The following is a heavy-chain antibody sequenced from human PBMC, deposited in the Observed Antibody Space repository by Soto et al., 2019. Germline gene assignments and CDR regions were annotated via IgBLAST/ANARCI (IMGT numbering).Heavy chain of an antibody. V-gene: IGHV1-69*02. D-gene: IGHD1-1*01. Sequence: GASVKVSCKASGGTFSSYTISWVRQAPGQGLEWMGRIIPILGIANYAQKFQGRVTITADKSTSTAYMELSSLRSEDTAVYYCVRGSGYNWNDGFDYWGQGTLVTVSS. CDR3: VRGSGYNWNDGFDY. CDR2: IIPILGIA. CDR1: GGTFSSYT. J-gene: IGHJ4*02.